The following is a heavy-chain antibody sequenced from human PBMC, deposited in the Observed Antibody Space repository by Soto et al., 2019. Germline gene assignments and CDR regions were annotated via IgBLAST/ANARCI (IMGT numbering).Heavy chain of an antibody. J-gene: IGHJ3*01. Sequence: XSVKGACKVFGYSLTELSMHWVRQAPGKGLEWMGGFDPEDGETIYAQKFQGRVTMTEDTSTDTAYMELSSLRSEDTAVYYCAKTLVAVADDASDVWGQGTMVTVSS. CDR3: AKTLVAVADDASDV. CDR2: FDPEDGET. D-gene: IGHD6-19*01. V-gene: IGHV1-24*01. CDR1: GYSLTELS.